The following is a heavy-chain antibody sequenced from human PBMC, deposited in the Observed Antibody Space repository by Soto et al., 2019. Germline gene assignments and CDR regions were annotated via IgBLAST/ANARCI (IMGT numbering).Heavy chain of an antibody. V-gene: IGHV1-45*02. Sequence: QMQLVQSGAEVKKTGSSVTVSCKALGNTFTYRYLHWVRQAPGQALEWMGWITPFSGDVHYAQKFQERVTIPRDRSINTAYMQMGSLRSEDTAMYFCVGGGAGSGPFTWELPDHWGQGTLVTVSS. CDR3: VGGGAGSGPFTWELPDH. CDR1: GNTFTYRY. J-gene: IGHJ4*02. D-gene: IGHD1-26*01. CDR2: ITPFSGDV.